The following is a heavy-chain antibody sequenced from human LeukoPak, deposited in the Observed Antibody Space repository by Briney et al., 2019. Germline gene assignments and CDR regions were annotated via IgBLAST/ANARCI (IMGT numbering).Heavy chain of an antibody. D-gene: IGHD2-8*02. CDR1: GFTFSSYA. V-gene: IGHV3-23*01. J-gene: IGHJ2*01. Sequence: GGSVRLSCAASGFTFSSYAMSWVRQAPGKGLEWVSAISGSGGSTYYADSVKGRFTISRDNSKNTLYLQMNSLRAEDTAVYYCAKLPDIVLVVYAWYFDLWGRGTLVTVSS. CDR2: ISGSGGST. CDR3: AKLPDIVLVVYAWYFDL.